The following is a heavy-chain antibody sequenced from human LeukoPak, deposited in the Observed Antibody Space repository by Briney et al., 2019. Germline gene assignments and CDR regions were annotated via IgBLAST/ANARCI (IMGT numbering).Heavy chain of an antibody. CDR3: ARDGVQLHDY. D-gene: IGHD5-18*01. V-gene: IGHV3-21*01. Sequence: GGSLRLSCAASGFTFSNAWMSWVRQAPGKGLEWVSSISSSSSYIYYADSVKGRFTISRDNAKNSLYLQMNSLRAEDAAVYYCARDGVQLHDYWGQGTLVTVSS. CDR2: ISSSSSYI. J-gene: IGHJ4*02. CDR1: GFTFSNAW.